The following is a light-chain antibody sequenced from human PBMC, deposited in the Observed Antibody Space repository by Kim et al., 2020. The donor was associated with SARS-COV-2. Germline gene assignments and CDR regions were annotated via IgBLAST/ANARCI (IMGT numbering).Light chain of an antibody. CDR2: GAS. CDR3: QQYGSSPRLT. V-gene: IGKV3-20*01. CDR1: QSIGSSY. Sequence: DIVLTQSPGTLSLSPGERATLSCRASQSIGSSYLAWYQQKPGQAPRLLIYGASRRATGIPDRFSGSGSGTDFTLTISRLEPEDFAVYYCQQYGSSPRLTFGGGTKVDIK. J-gene: IGKJ4*01.